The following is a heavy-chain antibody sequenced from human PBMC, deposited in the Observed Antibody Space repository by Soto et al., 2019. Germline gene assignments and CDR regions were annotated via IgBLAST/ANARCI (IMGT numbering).Heavy chain of an antibody. Sequence: QVQLQESGPGLVKPSGTLSLTCAVSGGSISTSNWCSWVRKPPGKGLEWIGEVYHSGSTNYNPSFKSRVAMSVDKSKNQFSLKLNSVTAADTALYYCARTSTSVTRFDYWGQGSLVTVYS. CDR2: VYHSGST. CDR1: GGSISTSNW. V-gene: IGHV4-4*02. D-gene: IGHD1-1*01. J-gene: IGHJ4*02. CDR3: ARTSTSVTRFDY.